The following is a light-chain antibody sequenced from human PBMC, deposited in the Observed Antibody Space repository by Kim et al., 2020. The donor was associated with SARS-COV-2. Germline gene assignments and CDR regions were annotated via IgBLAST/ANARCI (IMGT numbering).Light chain of an antibody. CDR2: DVT. CDR1: SSDVGDYNY. Sequence: QSALTQPASVSGSPGQSITIPCTGTSSDVGDYNYVSWYQRHPGKAPKLMIYDVTNRPSGVSNRFSGSKSGNTASLTISGLQAEDEADYYCSSYASSSTLVFGGGTQLTVL. V-gene: IGLV2-14*03. CDR3: SSYASSSTLV. J-gene: IGLJ2*01.